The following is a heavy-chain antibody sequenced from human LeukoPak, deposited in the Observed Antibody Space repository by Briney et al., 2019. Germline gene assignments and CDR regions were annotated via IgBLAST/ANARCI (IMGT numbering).Heavy chain of an antibody. CDR3: ARDNVYSYGFYFDY. D-gene: IGHD5-18*01. CDR2: ISYDGSNK. CDR1: GFTFSSYA. J-gene: IGHJ4*02. Sequence: QPGRSLRLSCAASGFTFSSYAMHWVRQAPVKGLEWVAVISYDGSNKYYADSVKGRFTISRDNSKNTLYLQMNSLRAEDTAVYYCARDNVYSYGFYFDYWGQGTLVTVSS. V-gene: IGHV3-30-3*01.